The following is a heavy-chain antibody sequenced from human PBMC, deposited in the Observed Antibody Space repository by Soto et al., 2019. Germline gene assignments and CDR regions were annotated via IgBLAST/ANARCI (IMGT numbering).Heavy chain of an antibody. CDR1: GYTFTSYA. J-gene: IGHJ4*02. CDR2: INAGNGNT. V-gene: IGHV1-3*05. Sequence: QVQLVQSGAEEKKPGASVKFSCKASGYTFTSYAMNWVRQAPGQRLEWMGWINAGNGNTKYSQKFQGRVTITRDTSASTAYMELSSLRSEDTAVYYCARAPGGPGIAEYWGQGTLVTVSS. CDR3: ARAPGGPGIAEY. D-gene: IGHD6-13*01.